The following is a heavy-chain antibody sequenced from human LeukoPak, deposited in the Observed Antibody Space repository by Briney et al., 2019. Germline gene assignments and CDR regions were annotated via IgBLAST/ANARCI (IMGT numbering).Heavy chain of an antibody. CDR2: IWYDGSNK. J-gene: IGHJ4*02. CDR3: AKDTFRSSGPGY. D-gene: IGHD6-19*01. V-gene: IGHV3-33*06. CDR1: GFTFSSYV. Sequence: GGSLRLSRAASGFTFSSYVKHWVRQAPGKGLEGVAVIWYDGSNKYYADSVKGRFTISRDNSKNTLYLQMNSLRDEDTAVYYCAKDTFRSSGPGYWGQGTLVTVSS.